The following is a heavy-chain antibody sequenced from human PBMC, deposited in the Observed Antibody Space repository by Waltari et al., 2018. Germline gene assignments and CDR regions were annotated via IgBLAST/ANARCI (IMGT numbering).Heavy chain of an antibody. Sequence: QVQLVESGGGMVQPGWSLQLSCFGSDLHFYRYSIHWVRQATGKGLEWVAIIMYDVINDYYADSVMGRFNISRDNSKNTLYLQMNSLRDEDTAVYDCVRSYGHISARPPDRYYGMDVWGHGTTVTVSS. V-gene: IGHV3-33*01. CDR2: IMYDVIND. CDR3: VRSYGHISARPPDRYYGMDV. D-gene: IGHD6-6*01. CDR1: DLHFYRYS. J-gene: IGHJ6*02.